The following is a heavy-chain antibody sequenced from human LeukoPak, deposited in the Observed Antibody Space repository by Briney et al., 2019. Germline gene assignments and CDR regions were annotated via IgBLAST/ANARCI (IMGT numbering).Heavy chain of an antibody. V-gene: IGHV4-59*01. CDR2: IYNSGSL. J-gene: IGHJ4*02. CDR1: GFTFSSYW. CDR3: ARSPLISSGWLGLDS. Sequence: GSLRLSCAASGFTFSSYWMSWIRQAPGKGLEWIGYIYNSGSLNYNPSLKSRVTIAVDTSEDQFSLKLTSVTAADTAVYYCARSPLISSGWLGLDSWGQGILVTVSS. D-gene: IGHD6-19*01.